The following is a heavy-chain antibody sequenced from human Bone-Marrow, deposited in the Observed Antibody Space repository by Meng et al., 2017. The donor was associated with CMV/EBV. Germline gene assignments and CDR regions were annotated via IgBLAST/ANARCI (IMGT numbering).Heavy chain of an antibody. D-gene: IGHD1-26*01. CDR2: IYHSGST. CDR1: GVSFSSCNW. V-gene: IGHV4-4*02. Sequence: GSLRLSCAVSGVSFSSCNWWCWVRQPPGKGLECIGEIYHSGSTNYNPSLKSRVTISVDKAKNQFSLKLSSVTAADTAVYYCARRGSYLVPEGTTVLEYFDYWGQGTLVTVSS. J-gene: IGHJ4*02. CDR3: ARRGSYLVPEGTTVLEYFDY.